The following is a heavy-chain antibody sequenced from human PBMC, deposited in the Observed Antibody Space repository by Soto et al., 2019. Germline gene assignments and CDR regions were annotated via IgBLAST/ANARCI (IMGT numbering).Heavy chain of an antibody. CDR3: SRDRRYPFFDC. CDR1: GYTFTNYS. V-gene: IGHV1-2*02. Sequence: QVQLVQSGAEVRKPGASVKVSCRASGYTFTNYSINWVRQAPGQGLEGLGWINPKNGGTNYARKFQGRVTLTRDTSISTAYMDLSGLQSDDTAIYYCSRDRRYPFFDCWGQGTLVTVSS. J-gene: IGHJ4*02. D-gene: IGHD3-16*01. CDR2: INPKNGGT.